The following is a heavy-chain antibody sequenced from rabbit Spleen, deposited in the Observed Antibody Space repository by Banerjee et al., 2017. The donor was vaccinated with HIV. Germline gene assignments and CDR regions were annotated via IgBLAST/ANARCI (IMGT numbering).Heavy chain of an antibody. Sequence: QSLEESGGGLVKPGASLTLTCTASGFSLSNNYVMCWVRQTPGKGLEWIACVNIVTGKSVYASWAKGRFIMSRTSSTTVTLQMTSLTDADTATYFCARYRSAGYANANYGNLWGPGTLVTVS. CDR1: GFSLSNNYV. V-gene: IGHV1S40*01. CDR2: VNIVTGKS. J-gene: IGHJ4*01. CDR3: ARYRSAGYANANYGNL. D-gene: IGHD6-1*01.